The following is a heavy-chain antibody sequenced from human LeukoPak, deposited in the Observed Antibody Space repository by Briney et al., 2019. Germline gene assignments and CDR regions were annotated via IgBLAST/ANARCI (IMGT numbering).Heavy chain of an antibody. CDR2: FDPEDGET. J-gene: IGHJ6*02. Sequence: ASVKVSCKVSGYTLTELSMHWVRQAPGKGLEWMGGFDPEDGETIYAQKFQGRVTMTEDTSTDTAYMELSRLRSDDTAVYYCARDMGGWDDYYYYYGMDVWGQGTTVTVSS. CDR1: GYTLTELS. V-gene: IGHV1-24*01. CDR3: ARDMGGWDDYYYYYGMDV. D-gene: IGHD6-19*01.